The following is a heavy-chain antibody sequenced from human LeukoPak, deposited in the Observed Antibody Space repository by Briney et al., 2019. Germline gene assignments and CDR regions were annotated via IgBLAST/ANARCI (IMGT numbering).Heavy chain of an antibody. V-gene: IGHV3-30*04. J-gene: IGHJ4*02. CDR2: ISYDGSNK. CDR1: GFTFRSYA. Sequence: PGGSLRLSCAASGFTFRSYAMHWVRQAPGKGLEWVAVISYDGSNKHYADSVKGRFTISRDNSKNTLYLQMNSLRAEDTAVYYCARGDDYGDYWGQGTLVTVSS. CDR3: ARGDDYGDY.